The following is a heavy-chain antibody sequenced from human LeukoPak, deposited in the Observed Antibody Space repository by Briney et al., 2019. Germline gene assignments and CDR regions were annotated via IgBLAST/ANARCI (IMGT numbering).Heavy chain of an antibody. CDR2: INPNSGGT. V-gene: IGHV1-2*02. Sequence: GASVKVSCKASGYTFTGYYMHWVRQAPGQGLEWMGWINPNSGGTNYAQKFQGRVTMTRDTSISTAYMELRSLRSDDTAVYYCARRRPSLAAARDYYYYGMDVWGKGTTVTVSS. CDR1: GYTFTGYY. J-gene: IGHJ6*04. D-gene: IGHD6-13*01. CDR3: ARRRPSLAAARDYYYYGMDV.